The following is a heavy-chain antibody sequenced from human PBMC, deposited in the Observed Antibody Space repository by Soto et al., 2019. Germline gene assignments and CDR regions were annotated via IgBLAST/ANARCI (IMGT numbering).Heavy chain of an antibody. CDR3: ARIRMSGVYGSGVALN. D-gene: IGHD3-10*01. Sequence: ESGPTLVNPTQTLTLTCTFSGFSLSTSGMCVSWIRQPPGKALEWLARIDWDDDKYYSTSLKTRLTISKDTSKNQVVLTMTNMDPVDTATYYCARIRMSGVYGSGVALNWGQGTLVTVSS. CDR2: IDWDDDK. J-gene: IGHJ4*02. V-gene: IGHV2-70*11. CDR1: GFSLSTSGMC.